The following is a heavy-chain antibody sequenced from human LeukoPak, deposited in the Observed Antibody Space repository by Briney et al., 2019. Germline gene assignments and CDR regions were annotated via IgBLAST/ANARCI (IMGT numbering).Heavy chain of an antibody. CDR3: ARNQDSSWYYYYMDV. Sequence: SGGSLRLSCAASGFTFNNYAMTWVRQAPGKGLEWVTTITGSGASTYSADSVRGRFTISRDNSKNTLFLQMISLRADDTAVYYCARNQDSSWYYYYMDVWGIGTMVTVSS. CDR1: GFTFNNYA. D-gene: IGHD6-13*01. J-gene: IGHJ6*03. CDR2: ITGSGAST. V-gene: IGHV3-23*01.